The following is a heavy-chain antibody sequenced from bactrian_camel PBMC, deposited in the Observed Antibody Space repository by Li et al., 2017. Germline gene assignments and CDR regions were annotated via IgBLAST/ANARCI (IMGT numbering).Heavy chain of an antibody. Sequence: VQLVESGGGLVQPGGSLTLSCVASGFPFSSYGLSWVRLPPGKDLEYVSTINSNGSTYYRTTVEGRFTISRDNAKNILYLQMTSLKPEDTAMYYCAGGYIGSRCDLAATSYNYWGQGTQVTVS. CDR2: INSNGST. D-gene: IGHD5*01. V-gene: IGHV3S40*01. J-gene: IGHJ4*01. CDR3: AGGYIGSRCDLAATSYNY. CDR1: GFPFSSYG.